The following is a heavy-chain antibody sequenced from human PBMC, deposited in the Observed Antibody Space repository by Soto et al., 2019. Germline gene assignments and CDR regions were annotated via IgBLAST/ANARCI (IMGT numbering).Heavy chain of an antibody. J-gene: IGHJ6*02. CDR3: ASLCTNGVCFHYGMDV. D-gene: IGHD2-8*01. CDR1: GYTFTSYY. Sequence: AASVKVSCKASGYTFTSYYMHWVRQAPGQGLEWMGIINPSGGSTSYAQKFQGRVTMTRDTSTSTVYMELSSLRSEDTAVYYCASLCTNGVCFHYGMDVWGQGTTVTVSS. CDR2: INPSGGST. V-gene: IGHV1-46*01.